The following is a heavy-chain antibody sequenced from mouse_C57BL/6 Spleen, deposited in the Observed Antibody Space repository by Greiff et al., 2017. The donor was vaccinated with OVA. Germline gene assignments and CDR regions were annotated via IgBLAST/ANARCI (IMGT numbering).Heavy chain of an antibody. Sequence: EVHLVESGPGMVKPSQSLSLTCTVTGYSITSGYDWHWIRHFPGNKLEWMGYISYSGSTNYNPSLKSRISITHDTSKNHFFLKLNSVTTEDTATYYCARRKTAQATDYWYFDVWGTGTTVTVSS. V-gene: IGHV3-1*01. D-gene: IGHD3-2*02. J-gene: IGHJ1*03. CDR2: ISYSGST. CDR1: GYSITSGYD. CDR3: ARRKTAQATDYWYFDV.